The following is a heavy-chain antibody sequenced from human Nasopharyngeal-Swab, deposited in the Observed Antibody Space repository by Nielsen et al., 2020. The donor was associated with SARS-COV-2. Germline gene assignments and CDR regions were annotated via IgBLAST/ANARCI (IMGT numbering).Heavy chain of an antibody. CDR2: ISSSSSYI. J-gene: IGHJ4*02. V-gene: IGHV3-21*01. D-gene: IGHD3-9*01. Sequence: WIRQPPGKGLERVSSISSSSSYIYYADSVKGRFTISRDNAKNSLYLQMNSLRAEDTAVYYCARVRRYFDWLLSQHRYYFDYWGQGTLVTVSS. CDR3: ARVRRYFDWLLSQHRYYFDY.